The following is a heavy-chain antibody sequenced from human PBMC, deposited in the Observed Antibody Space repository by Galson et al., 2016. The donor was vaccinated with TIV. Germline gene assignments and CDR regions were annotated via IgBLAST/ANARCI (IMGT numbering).Heavy chain of an antibody. Sequence: SLRLSCAASGFTFSNYGMHWVRQAPGKGLEWVAVLSYDERNKKYADSVKGRFTISRDNSKNTLYLQMNSLRAEDTAVYYCARAPDYGGNFGGTGETHSYYFHYWGQGTLVTVSS. V-gene: IGHV3-30*03. CDR2: LSYDERNK. D-gene: IGHD4-23*01. CDR1: GFTFSNYG. CDR3: ARAPDYGGNFGGTGETHSYYFHY. J-gene: IGHJ4*02.